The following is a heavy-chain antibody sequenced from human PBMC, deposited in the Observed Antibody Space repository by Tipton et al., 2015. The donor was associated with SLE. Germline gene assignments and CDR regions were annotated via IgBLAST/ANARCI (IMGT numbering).Heavy chain of an antibody. Sequence: TLSLTCAVYGGSLSGKYWKWFRQAPGGGLEWIGEINHSGSTNYNPSLKSRVTISVDTSKNQVSLKLSSVTAADTAVYYCARGVLGGSYPYWGQGTLVTVSS. D-gene: IGHD1-26*01. CDR1: GGSLSGKY. CDR3: ARGVLGGSYPY. V-gene: IGHV4-34*01. J-gene: IGHJ4*02. CDR2: INHSGST.